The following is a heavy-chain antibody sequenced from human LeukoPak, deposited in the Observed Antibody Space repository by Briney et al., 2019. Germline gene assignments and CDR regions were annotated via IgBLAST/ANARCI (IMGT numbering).Heavy chain of an antibody. D-gene: IGHD3-22*01. CDR3: ARDSYYDSSGPYYFDY. J-gene: IGHJ4*02. CDR1: GFTFSSYA. V-gene: IGHV3-30*04. Sequence: GSLRLSCAASGFTFSSYAMHWVRQAPGKGLEWVAVISYDGSNKYYADSVKGRFTISRDNSKNTLYLQMNSLRAEDTAVYYCARDSYYDSSGPYYFDYWGQGTLVTVSS. CDR2: ISYDGSNK.